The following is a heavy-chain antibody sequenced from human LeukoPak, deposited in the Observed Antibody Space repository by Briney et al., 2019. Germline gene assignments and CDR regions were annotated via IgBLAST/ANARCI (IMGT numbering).Heavy chain of an antibody. Sequence: ASVKVFCKVSGYTLTELSMHCVRQASGKGLEWMGGFDPEDGETIYAQKFQGRVTMTEDTSTDTAYMELSSLRSEDTAVYYCATLTYGQNWFDPWGQGTLVTVSS. CDR3: ATLTYGQNWFDP. CDR2: FDPEDGET. D-gene: IGHD4-17*01. J-gene: IGHJ5*02. V-gene: IGHV1-24*01. CDR1: GYTLTELS.